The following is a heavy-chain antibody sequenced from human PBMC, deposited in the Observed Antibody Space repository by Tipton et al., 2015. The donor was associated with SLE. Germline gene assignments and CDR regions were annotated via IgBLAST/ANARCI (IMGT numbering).Heavy chain of an antibody. V-gene: IGHV1-69*13. D-gene: IGHD6-13*01. CDR1: GYTFTTFY. CDR3: ARGEGYSRPFYFDF. Sequence: QLVQSGAEVKEPGASVKVSCKASGYTFTTFYMHWVRQAPGQGLEWMGGIIPIFGTANYAQKFQGRVTITADESTSTAYMELSSLRSEDTAVYYCARGEGYSRPFYFDFWGQGTLVTVSS. J-gene: IGHJ4*02. CDR2: IIPIFGTA.